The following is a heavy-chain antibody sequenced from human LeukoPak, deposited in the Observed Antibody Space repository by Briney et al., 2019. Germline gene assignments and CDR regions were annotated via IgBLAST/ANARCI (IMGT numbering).Heavy chain of an antibody. Sequence: ASVMVSCKASGYTFTSYAMNWVRQAPGQGLEWMGWINTNTGNPTYAQGFTGRFVFSLDTSVSTAYLQISSLKAEDTAVYYCARDWWGTGTTGAFDIWGQGTMVTVSS. V-gene: IGHV7-4-1*02. CDR1: GYTFTSYA. CDR2: INTNTGNP. CDR3: ARDWWGTGTTGAFDI. J-gene: IGHJ3*02. D-gene: IGHD1-7*01.